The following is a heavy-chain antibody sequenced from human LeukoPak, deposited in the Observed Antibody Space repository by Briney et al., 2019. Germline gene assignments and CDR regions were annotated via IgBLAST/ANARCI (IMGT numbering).Heavy chain of an antibody. CDR1: GYSFTNYW. CDR2: INPSDSDT. D-gene: IGHD1-1*01. CDR3: ARAWNFDY. V-gene: IGHV5-51*01. Sequence: GESLHISRKGSGYSFTNYWIAWVRQLPGRGLEWMVIINPSDSDTRYSPSFQGQVTISADKSISTAYLQWSSLKASDSAMYYCARAWNFDYWGQGTLVTVSS. J-gene: IGHJ4*02.